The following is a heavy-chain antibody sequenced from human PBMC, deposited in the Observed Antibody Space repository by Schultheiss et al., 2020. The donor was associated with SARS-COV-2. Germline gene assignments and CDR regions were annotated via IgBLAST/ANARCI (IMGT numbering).Heavy chain of an antibody. CDR2: IYYSGST. J-gene: IGHJ4*02. Sequence: SETLSLTCTVSGGSISNYYWSWIRQPPGKGLEWIGYIYYSGSTNYNPSLKSRVTISVDKSKNQFSLNLNSVTAADTAVYYCARDPNGYCSGDSCYYVWGQGTLVTVSS. CDR1: GGSISNYY. D-gene: IGHD2-15*01. CDR3: ARDPNGYCSGDSCYYV. V-gene: IGHV4-59*12.